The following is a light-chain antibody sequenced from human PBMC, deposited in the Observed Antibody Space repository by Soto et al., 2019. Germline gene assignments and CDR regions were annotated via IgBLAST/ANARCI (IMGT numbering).Light chain of an antibody. V-gene: IGKV1-16*01. CDR1: QDVKTF. Sequence: DIQMTQSPSSLSASVGDRVTITCRASQDVKTFLAWFQQKPGKAPKSLIYGASTLQGGVPSRFSGSGSGTDFTLTITSLQPEDSATYYCYQYASHPFIFGGGTKVEIK. J-gene: IGKJ4*01. CDR2: GAS. CDR3: YQYASHPFI.